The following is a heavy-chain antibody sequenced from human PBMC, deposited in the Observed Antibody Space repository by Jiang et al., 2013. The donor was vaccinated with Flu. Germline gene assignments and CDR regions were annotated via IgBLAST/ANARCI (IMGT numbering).Heavy chain of an antibody. D-gene: IGHD3-9*01. CDR1: GYSFTSYW. J-gene: IGHJ3*02. V-gene: IGHV5-10-1*01. CDR2: IDPSDSYT. Sequence: GAEVKKPGESLRISCKGSGYSFTSYWISWVRQMPGKGLEWMGRIDPSDSYTNYSPSFQGHVTISADKSISTAYLQWSSLKASDTAMYYCATPYYDILTGLWDAFDIWGQGTMVTVSS. CDR3: ATPYYDILTGLWDAFDI.